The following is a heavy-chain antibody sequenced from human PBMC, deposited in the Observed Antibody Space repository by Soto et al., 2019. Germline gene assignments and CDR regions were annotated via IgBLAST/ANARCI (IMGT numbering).Heavy chain of an antibody. V-gene: IGHV5-51*01. J-gene: IGHJ6*02. Sequence: GESLKISCKGSGYTFTNYWIGWVRQMPGKGLEWMGIIYPGDSDTKYNPSFQGQVTISADKSVTTTYLQWSSLKASDTAIYYCAASIFYYGMDVWGQGTTVTVSS. CDR1: GYTFTNYW. CDR2: IYPGDSDT. CDR3: AASIFYYGMDV.